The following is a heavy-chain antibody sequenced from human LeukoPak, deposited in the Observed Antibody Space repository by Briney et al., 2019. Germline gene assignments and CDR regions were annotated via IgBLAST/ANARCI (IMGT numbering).Heavy chain of an antibody. D-gene: IGHD1-1*01. CDR3: ASRKYNWNDPDAFDI. Sequence: SETLSLTCSVSGGSIRSSDDYWGFVRQTPGKGLEWMGSIYYTGSSHYNPSLKSRATISVDTSKNQFSLKLSSVTAADTAVYYCASRKYNWNDPDAFDIWGQGTMVTVSS. CDR2: IYYTGSS. CDR1: GGSIRSSDDY. J-gene: IGHJ3*02. V-gene: IGHV4-39*07.